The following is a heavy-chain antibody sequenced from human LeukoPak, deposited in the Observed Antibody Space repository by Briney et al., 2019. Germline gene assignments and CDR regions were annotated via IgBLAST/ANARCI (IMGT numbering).Heavy chain of an antibody. CDR3: ARAALGDLFDP. J-gene: IGHJ5*02. D-gene: IGHD3-10*01. CDR2: ISSSSSTI. CDR1: GFTFSSYS. V-gene: IGHV3-48*01. Sequence: PGGSLRLSCAASGFTFSSYSMNWVRQAPGKGLEWVSYISSSSSTIYYADSVKGRFTISRDNAKNSLYLQMNSLRAEDTAVYYCARAALGDLFDPWGQGTLVTVSS.